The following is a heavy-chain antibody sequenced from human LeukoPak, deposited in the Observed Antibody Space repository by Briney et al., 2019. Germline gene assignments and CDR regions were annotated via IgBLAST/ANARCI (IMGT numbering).Heavy chain of an antibody. V-gene: IGHV3-7*01. J-gene: IGHJ3*02. CDR3: AGYASSGRRDACAI. Sequence: PGGSLRLSCAASGFTFSSYWMSWVRPAPGKWLEWVANIKQDGSEKYYVDSVKGRFTISRDNAKNSLYLQMKRLRAEETAVYFCAGYASSGRRDACAIWGQGTMVTVSS. CDR1: GFTFSSYW. CDR2: IKQDGSEK. D-gene: IGHD3-22*01.